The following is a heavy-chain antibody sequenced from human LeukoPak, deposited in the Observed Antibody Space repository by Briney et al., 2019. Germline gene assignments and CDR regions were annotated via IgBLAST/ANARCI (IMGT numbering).Heavy chain of an antibody. CDR2: ISSSSSYI. D-gene: IGHD1-26*01. CDR1: GFTFSSYS. J-gene: IGHJ4*02. V-gene: IGHV3-21*01. CDR3: AREYVGPWYFDY. Sequence: PGGSLRLSFAASGFTFSSYSMNWFRQAPGKGLEWGSSISSSSSYIYYADSVKGRFTISRDNAKNSLYLQMNSLRAEDTAVYYCAREYVGPWYFDYWGQGTLVTVSS.